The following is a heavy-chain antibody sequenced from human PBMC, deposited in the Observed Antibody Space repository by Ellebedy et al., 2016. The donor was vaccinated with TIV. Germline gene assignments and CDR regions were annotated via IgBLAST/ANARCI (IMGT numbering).Heavy chain of an antibody. CDR3: ARDAMLWIFDS. D-gene: IGHD2-2*01. V-gene: IGHV3-48*01. CDR1: GFTFSSYS. J-gene: IGHJ4*02. Sequence: PSETLSLSCAASGFTFSSYSMNWVRQAPGKGLEWVSYISNSDTTYYADSVRGRFTISRDKVKKSVYLQMNSLRVEDTALYYCARDAMLWIFDSWGQGTLVTVSS. CDR2: ISNSDTT.